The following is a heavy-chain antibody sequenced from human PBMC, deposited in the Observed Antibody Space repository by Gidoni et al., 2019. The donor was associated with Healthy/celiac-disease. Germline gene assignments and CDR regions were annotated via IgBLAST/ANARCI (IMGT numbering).Heavy chain of an antibody. J-gene: IGHJ4*02. CDR1: GGSISSSSYY. V-gene: IGHV4-39*01. CDR3: ARHRGTRYSSSAFFFDY. D-gene: IGHD6-13*01. CDR2: IYYSGST. Sequence: QLQLQESGPGLVKPSETLSLTCTVSGGSISSSSYYWGWIRQPPGKGLEWIGSIYYSGSTYYNPSLKSRVTISVDTSKNQFSLKLSSVTAADTAVYYCARHRGTRYSSSAFFFDYWGQGTLVTVSS.